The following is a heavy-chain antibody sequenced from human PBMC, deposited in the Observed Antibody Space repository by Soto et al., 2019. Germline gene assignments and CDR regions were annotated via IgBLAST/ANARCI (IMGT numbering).Heavy chain of an antibody. V-gene: IGHV1-24*01. CDR1: GYTLTELS. D-gene: IGHD6-19*01. CDR2: FDPEDGET. Sequence: ASVKVSCKVSGYTLTELSMHWVRQAPGKGLEWVVGFDPEDGETIYAQKFQGRVTMTEDTSTDTAYMELSSLRSEDTAVYYCATDSSGWLQAFDIWGQGTMVTVSS. J-gene: IGHJ3*02. CDR3: ATDSSGWLQAFDI.